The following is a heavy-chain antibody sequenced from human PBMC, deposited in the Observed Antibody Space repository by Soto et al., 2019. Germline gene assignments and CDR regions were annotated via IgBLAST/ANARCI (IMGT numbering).Heavy chain of an antibody. CDR2: ISGSGGST. V-gene: IGHV3-23*01. CDR1: GFTFSSYA. D-gene: IGHD3-3*01. Sequence: GGSLRLSCAASGFTFSSYAMSWVRQAPGKGLEWVSAISGSGGSTYYADSVKGRFTISRDNSKNTLYLQMNSLRAEDTAVYYCAKLGKRITIPYHWFDPWGQGTLVTVSS. CDR3: AKLGKRITIPYHWFDP. J-gene: IGHJ5*02.